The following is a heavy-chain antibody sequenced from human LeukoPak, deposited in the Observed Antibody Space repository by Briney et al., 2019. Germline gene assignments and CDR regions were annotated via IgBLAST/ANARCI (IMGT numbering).Heavy chain of an antibody. Sequence: PGGSLRLSCAASGFTFSTYNMNWVRQAPGKGLEWVSSITSGGTYTYSADSVEGRFTTSRDNAKNSLSLQLSSLRAEDTAVYYCARGHYDILTASYKWTPDYWGQGILVTVSS. CDR2: ITSGGTYT. D-gene: IGHD3-9*01. J-gene: IGHJ4*02. CDR3: ARGHYDILTASYKWTPDY. CDR1: GFTFSTYN. V-gene: IGHV3-21*06.